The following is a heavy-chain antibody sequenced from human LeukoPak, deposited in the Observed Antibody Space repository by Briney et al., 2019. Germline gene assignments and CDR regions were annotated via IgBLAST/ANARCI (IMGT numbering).Heavy chain of an antibody. D-gene: IGHD3-10*01. J-gene: IGHJ4*02. V-gene: IGHV3-30*18. CDR2: ISYDGSNK. CDR3: AKDRYRYGSGSYSRYFDY. Sequence: PGRSLRLSCAASGFTFSSYGMHWVRQAPGKGLEWVAVISYDGSNKYYADSAKGRFTISRDNSKNTLYLQMNSLRAEDTAVYYCAKDRYRYGSGSYSRYFDYWGQGTLVTVSS. CDR1: GFTFSSYG.